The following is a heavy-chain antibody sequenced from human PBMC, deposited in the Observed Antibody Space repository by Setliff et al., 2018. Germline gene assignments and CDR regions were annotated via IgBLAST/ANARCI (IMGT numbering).Heavy chain of an antibody. J-gene: IGHJ6*03. Sequence: GESLKISCKGSGYSFSNYWIGWVRQMPGKGLEWMRIVYPGDSDTRYSPSFEGQVTISADKSISTAYLQWSSLKASDSAMYYCARLLNGYNSYDYYYMDVWGKGTTVTVSS. V-gene: IGHV5-51*01. CDR3: ARLLNGYNSYDYYYMDV. CDR2: VYPGDSDT. CDR1: GYSFSNYW. D-gene: IGHD5-12*01.